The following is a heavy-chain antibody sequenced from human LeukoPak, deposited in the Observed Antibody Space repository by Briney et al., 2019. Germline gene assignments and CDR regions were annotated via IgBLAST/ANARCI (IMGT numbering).Heavy chain of an antibody. CDR3: AKGLSAAMVTGGSEFDY. V-gene: IGHV3-23*01. D-gene: IGHD5-18*01. CDR1: GFTFSSYA. J-gene: IGHJ4*02. CDR2: ISGSGGST. Sequence: PGGSLRLSCAASGFTFSSYAMSWVRQAPGKGLEWVSAISGSGGSTYYADSVKGRFTISRDNSKNTLYLQMNSLRAGDTAVYYCAKGLSAAMVTGGSEFDYWGQGTLVTVSS.